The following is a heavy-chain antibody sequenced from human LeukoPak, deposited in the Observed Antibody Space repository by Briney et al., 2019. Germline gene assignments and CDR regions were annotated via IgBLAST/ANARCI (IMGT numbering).Heavy chain of an antibody. J-gene: IGHJ4*02. CDR2: INWKGGST. Sequence: GGSLRLSCAASGFIFDDYGMSWVRQAPGKVLEWVSGINWKGGSTGYADSVKGRFTISRDNAKNSLYLQMNSLRAEDTAVYYCARGTHYYDISGYDYWGQGTLVIVSS. V-gene: IGHV3-20*04. D-gene: IGHD3-22*01. CDR1: GFIFDDYG. CDR3: ARGTHYYDISGYDY.